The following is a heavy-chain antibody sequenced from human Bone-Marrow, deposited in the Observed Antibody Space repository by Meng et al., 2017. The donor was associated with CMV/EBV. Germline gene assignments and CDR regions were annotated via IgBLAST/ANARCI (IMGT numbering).Heavy chain of an antibody. Sequence: SLKISCAASGFTFDDYAMHWVRQAPGKGLEWVSGISWNSGSIGYADSVKGRFTISRDNAKNSLYLQMNSLRAEDTAVYYCASLWYSNSWYPNWGQGTLVTGSS. D-gene: IGHD6-13*01. J-gene: IGHJ4*02. CDR3: ASLWYSNSWYPN. V-gene: IGHV3-9*01. CDR2: ISWNSGSI. CDR1: GFTFDDYA.